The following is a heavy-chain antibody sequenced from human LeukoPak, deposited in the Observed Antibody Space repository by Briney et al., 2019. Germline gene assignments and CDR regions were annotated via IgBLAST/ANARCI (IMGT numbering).Heavy chain of an antibody. V-gene: IGHV3-53*01. CDR3: ARTPGYCSGGSCCSGYYYGMDV. CDR2: IYSGGST. D-gene: IGHD2-15*01. Sequence: GGSLRLSCAASGFTVSSNYMSWVRQAPGKGLEWVSVIYSGGSTYYADSVKGRFTISRDNSKNTLYLQMNSPRAEDTAVYYCARTPGYCSGGSCCSGYYYGMDVWGKGTTVTVSS. J-gene: IGHJ6*04. CDR1: GFTVSSNY.